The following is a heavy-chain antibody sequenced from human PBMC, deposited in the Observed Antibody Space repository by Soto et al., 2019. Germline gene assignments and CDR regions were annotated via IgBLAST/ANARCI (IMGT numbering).Heavy chain of an antibody. CDR2: MNPNSGNT. J-gene: IGHJ4*02. D-gene: IGHD3-22*01. CDR3: ARSRRSYDSSGYYYEFDN. Sequence: GASVKVSCKASGYTFTSYDINWVRQATGQGLEWMGWMNPNSGNTGYAQKFQGRVTMTRNTSISTAYMELSSLRSEDTAVYYCARSRRSYDSSGYYYEFDNWGQGTLVTVSS. CDR1: GYTFTSYD. V-gene: IGHV1-8*01.